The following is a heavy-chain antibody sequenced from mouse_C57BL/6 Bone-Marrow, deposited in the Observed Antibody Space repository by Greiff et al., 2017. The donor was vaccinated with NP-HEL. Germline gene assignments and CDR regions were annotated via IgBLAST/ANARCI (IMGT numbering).Heavy chain of an antibody. V-gene: IGHV1-42*01. J-gene: IGHJ1*03. CDR3: ARPFYGSSYSWYFDV. D-gene: IGHD1-1*01. Sequence: EVQLQQSGPELVKPGASVKISCKASGYSFTGYYMNWVKQSPEKSLEWIGEINPSTGGTTYNQKFKAKATLTVDKSSSTAYMQLKSLTSEDSAVYYCARPFYGSSYSWYFDVWGTGTTVTVSS. CDR2: INPSTGGT. CDR1: GYSFTGYY.